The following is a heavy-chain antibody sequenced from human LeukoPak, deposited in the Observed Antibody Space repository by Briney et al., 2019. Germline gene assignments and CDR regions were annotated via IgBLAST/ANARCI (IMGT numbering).Heavy chain of an antibody. V-gene: IGHV3-21*01. CDR3: ARCRDGYNPLENYYHYYYMDV. J-gene: IGHJ6*03. Sequence: GGSLRLSCAASGFTFSSYSMNWVRQAPGKGLEWVSSISSSSSYIYYADSVKGRFTISRDNAKNSLYLQMNSLRAEDTAVYYCARCRDGYNPLENYYHYYYMDVWGKGTTVTVSS. CDR2: ISSSSSYI. CDR1: GFTFSSYS. D-gene: IGHD5-24*01.